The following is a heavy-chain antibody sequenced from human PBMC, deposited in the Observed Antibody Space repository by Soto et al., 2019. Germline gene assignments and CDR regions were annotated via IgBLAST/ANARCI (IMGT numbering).Heavy chain of an antibody. Sequence: QVQLVQSGAEVKKPGSSVKVSCKASGGTFSSYAISWVRQAPGQGLEWMGGIIPIFGTANYAQKFQGRVTITADESTSTDYMELSSRRSEDTAVYYCARDYDFWSGYGPNGMDVWGQGTTVTVSS. CDR2: IIPIFGTA. CDR1: GGTFSSYA. J-gene: IGHJ6*02. CDR3: ARDYDFWSGYGPNGMDV. V-gene: IGHV1-69*12. D-gene: IGHD3-3*01.